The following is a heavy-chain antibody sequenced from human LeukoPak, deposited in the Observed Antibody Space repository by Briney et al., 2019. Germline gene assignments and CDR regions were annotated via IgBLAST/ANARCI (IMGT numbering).Heavy chain of an antibody. CDR2: IRSKAYGGTS. Sequence: GGSLRLSCAASGFTFGDYAMSWVRQAPGKGLEWVGFIRSKAYGGTSEYSASVKGRFTISRDDSKSMAYLQMNSLKTEDTAAYYCTRVLNGDYGTFDYWGQGTLVTVSS. CDR3: TRVLNGDYGTFDY. V-gene: IGHV3-49*04. D-gene: IGHD4-17*01. CDR1: GFTFGDYA. J-gene: IGHJ4*02.